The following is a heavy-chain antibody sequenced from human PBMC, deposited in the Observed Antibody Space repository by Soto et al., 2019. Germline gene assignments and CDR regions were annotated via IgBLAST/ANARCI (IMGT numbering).Heavy chain of an antibody. CDR3: ARHVLVTKNGGPYFDS. Sequence: QLPLLESGPGLVKSSETLTLTCSVSGDSISNTFYYWGWIRQPPGQGLEWIGSFYHSGSTYYGPSPQSRVTIARDTSQKQIFLKKTSVTAAHTAVYYCARHVLVTKNGGPYFDSWGQGSLVTVSS. CDR1: GDSISNTFYY. CDR2: FYHSGST. D-gene: IGHD2-21*02. J-gene: IGHJ4*02. V-gene: IGHV4-39*01.